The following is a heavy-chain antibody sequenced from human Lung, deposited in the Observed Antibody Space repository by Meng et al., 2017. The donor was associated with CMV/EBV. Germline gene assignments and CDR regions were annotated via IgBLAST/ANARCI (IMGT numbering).Heavy chain of an antibody. CDR2: MNPNSGNT. CDR3: ARDLRGGYQGMGEFRNNWFDP. V-gene: IGHV1-8*01. J-gene: IGHJ5*02. CDR1: GYTFSTYD. D-gene: IGHD3-16*01. Sequence: AXVXVSXXASGYTFSTYDINWVRQATGQGLEWMGWMNPNSGNTGYAQKFQGRVTMTRNTSISTAYMELSDLRSEDTAVYYCARDLRGGYQGMGEFRNNWFDPWGQGTLVXVSS.